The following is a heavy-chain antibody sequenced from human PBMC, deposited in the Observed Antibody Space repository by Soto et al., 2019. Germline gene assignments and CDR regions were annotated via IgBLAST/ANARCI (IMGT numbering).Heavy chain of an antibody. J-gene: IGHJ3*01. V-gene: IGHV3-23*01. D-gene: IGHD2-8*02. CDR3: AKATVTGGGAFDF. CDR1: GFTSSSYD. Sequence: GWSLTLSSAASGFTSSSYDMSWVRQAPGKGLEWVSTILVDCRTFYVDSVKGRFTISRDNSRNTVYLHMNSLTAGDTALYYCAKATVTGGGAFDFCGQGTVVNVS. CDR2: ILVDCRT.